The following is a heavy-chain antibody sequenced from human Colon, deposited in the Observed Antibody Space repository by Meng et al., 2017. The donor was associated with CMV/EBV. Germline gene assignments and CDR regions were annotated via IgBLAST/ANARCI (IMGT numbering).Heavy chain of an antibody. J-gene: IGHJ4*02. D-gene: IGHD2-8*02. V-gene: IGHV3-30-3*01. Sequence: GGSLRLSCAASGFTFSSYAMHWVRQAPGKGLEWVAVISYDGSNKYYADSVKGRFTISRDNSKNTLYLQMNSLRAEDTAVYYCARDRYDTGGYHAQFDFWGQGTLVTVSS. CDR2: ISYDGSNK. CDR1: GFTFSSYA. CDR3: ARDRYDTGGYHAQFDF.